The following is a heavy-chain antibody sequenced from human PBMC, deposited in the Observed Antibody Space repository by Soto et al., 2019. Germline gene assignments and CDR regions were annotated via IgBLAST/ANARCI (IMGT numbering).Heavy chain of an antibody. V-gene: IGHV3-15*01. Sequence: PGGSLRLSCVGSGFIFTNVWMSWVRQTPGKGLEWVGRIKTKIDGGTTDYAAPVKGRFTISRDDSENTLYLQMNNLKTEDTAVYYCTTDCSSFRCYGDGAFDIWGQGTKVTVSS. J-gene: IGHJ3*02. D-gene: IGHD2-2*01. CDR3: TTDCSSFRCYGDGAFDI. CDR2: IKTKIDGGTT. CDR1: GFIFTNVW.